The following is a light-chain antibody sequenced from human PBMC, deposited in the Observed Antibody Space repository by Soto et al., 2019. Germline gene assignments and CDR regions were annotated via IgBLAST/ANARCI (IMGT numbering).Light chain of an antibody. J-gene: IGKJ1*01. CDR1: QGVSSY. CDR2: DAS. CDR3: LQDYNYPWT. V-gene: IGKV3D-11*01. Sequence: EIVLTQSTATLSLSPGERATLSCRASQGVSSYLAWYQQKPGQAPRLLIYDASNRATGIPARFSGSGSGTDFTLTISSLQPEDFATYYCLQDYNYPWTFGQGTKVDI.